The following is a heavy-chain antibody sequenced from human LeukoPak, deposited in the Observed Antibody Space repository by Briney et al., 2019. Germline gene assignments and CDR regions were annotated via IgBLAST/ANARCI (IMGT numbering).Heavy chain of an antibody. CDR2: ISSSSSYI. Sequence: GGSLRLSCAASGFTVSSYSMNWVRQAPGKGLEWVSSISSSSSYIYYADSVKGRFTISRDNAKNSLYLQMNSLRAEDTAVYYCARGEVVVVPAALDYWGQGTLVTVSS. CDR1: GFTVSSYS. CDR3: ARGEVVVVPAALDY. J-gene: IGHJ4*02. D-gene: IGHD2-2*01. V-gene: IGHV3-21*01.